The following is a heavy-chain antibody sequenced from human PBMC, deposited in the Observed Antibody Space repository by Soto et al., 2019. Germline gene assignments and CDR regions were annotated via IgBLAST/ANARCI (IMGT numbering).Heavy chain of an antibody. CDR1: GYTFTSYG. CDR2: ISAYNGNT. D-gene: IGHD6-13*01. Sequence: QVQLVQSGAEVKKPGASVKVSCKASGYTFTSYGITWVRQAPGQGLEWMGWISAYNGNTNYAQKLQGRVTMTTYTATSTAYMEVRSLRSDDTAVYYCARTDSRPQDFDYWGQGTLVTVSS. J-gene: IGHJ4*02. V-gene: IGHV1-18*01. CDR3: ARTDSRPQDFDY.